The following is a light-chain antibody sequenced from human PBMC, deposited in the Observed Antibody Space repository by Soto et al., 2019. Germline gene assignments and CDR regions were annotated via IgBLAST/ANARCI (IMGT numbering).Light chain of an antibody. J-gene: IGLJ1*01. V-gene: IGLV1-47*02. CDR2: SDD. CDR1: SSNIGSYP. CDR3: AAWDASLSCHV. Sequence: QSVLTQSPSASGTPGQRVTISCYGSSSNIGSYPVYWYQQLPGTAPKLLINSDDQRPSGVPDRFSASKSGTSASLAISGLRSEDEADYYCAAWDASLSCHVFGAGTKLTVL.